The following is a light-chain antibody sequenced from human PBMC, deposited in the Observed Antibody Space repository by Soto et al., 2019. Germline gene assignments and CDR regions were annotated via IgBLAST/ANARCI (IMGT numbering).Light chain of an antibody. V-gene: IGKV1-5*01. CDR3: QQCNYYPWT. J-gene: IGKJ1*01. Sequence: DIPMTQSPSTLSASVGDRVTITCRASQSISNWLAWYQQKPGKAPKLLIYDASSLESGVPSRFSGSGSGTEFTLTISSLQPDDFATYFCQQCNYYPWTFGQGTKVEIK. CDR2: DAS. CDR1: QSISNW.